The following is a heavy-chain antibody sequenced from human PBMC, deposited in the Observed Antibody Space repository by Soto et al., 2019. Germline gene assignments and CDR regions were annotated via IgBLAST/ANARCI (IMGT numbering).Heavy chain of an antibody. CDR3: ASPDIVGATNAFDI. V-gene: IGHV1-69*13. Sequence: SVKVSCKASGGTFSSYAISWVRQAPGQGLEWMGGIIPIFGTANYAQKFQGRVTITADESTSTAYMELSSLRSEDTAVYYCASPDIVGATNAFDIWGQGTMVTVSS. CDR1: GGTFSSYA. J-gene: IGHJ3*02. D-gene: IGHD1-26*01. CDR2: IIPIFGTA.